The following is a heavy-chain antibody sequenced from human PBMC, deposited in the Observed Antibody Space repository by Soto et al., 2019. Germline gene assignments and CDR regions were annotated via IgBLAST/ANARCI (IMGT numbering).Heavy chain of an antibody. CDR3: ARGSRGWYGFDY. CDR2: INFDGSTT. CDR1: GFALSSSW. V-gene: IGHV3-74*01. J-gene: IGHJ4*02. Sequence: EVQLVESGGGLVQPGGSLRLSCAGSGFALSSSWMHWVRQDPGKGLVWVSRINFDGSTTDYADSVRGRFTISRDNAKNTLYLEMNSLRVDDTAVYHCARGSRGWYGFDYWGQGTLVTVSS. D-gene: IGHD6-19*01.